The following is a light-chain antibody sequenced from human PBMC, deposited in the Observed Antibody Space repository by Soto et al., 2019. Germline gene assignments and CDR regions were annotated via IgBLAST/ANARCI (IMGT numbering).Light chain of an antibody. J-gene: IGKJ2*01. V-gene: IGKV3-15*01. Sequence: IVMTQSPGTLSVSPWESATLSCSASQSGSRNLAWYQQKPGQAPRRLSYDTSTNATGVPDRFSRSASGTEFTLTISRLQSADVAVYYCQQYNNWPLTFGQGNKLEI. CDR3: QQYNNWPLT. CDR2: DTS. CDR1: QSGSRN.